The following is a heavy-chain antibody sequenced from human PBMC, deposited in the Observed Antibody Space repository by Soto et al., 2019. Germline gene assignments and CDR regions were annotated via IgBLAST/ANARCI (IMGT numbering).Heavy chain of an antibody. V-gene: IGHV1-46*03. CDR2: INPSGGST. CDR1: GYTFTSYY. J-gene: IGHJ5*02. D-gene: IGHD2-15*01. CDR3: ARAHIKFTYCSGGSCYSSRFDP. Sequence: ASVKVSCKASGYTFTSYYMHWVRQAPGQGLEWMGIINPSGGSTSYAQKFQGRVTMTRDTSTSTVYMELSSLRSEDTAVYYCARAHIKFTYCSGGSCYSSRFDPWGQGTLVIVSS.